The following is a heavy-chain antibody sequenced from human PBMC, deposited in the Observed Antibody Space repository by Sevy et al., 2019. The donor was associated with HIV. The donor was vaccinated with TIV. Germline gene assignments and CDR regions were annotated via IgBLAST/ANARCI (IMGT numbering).Heavy chain of an antibody. D-gene: IGHD5-18*01. Sequence: ASVKVSCKASGYTFTSYDINWVRQATGQGLEWMGWMNPNSGNTGYAQKFQGRVTMTRNTSISTAYMQLSSLRSEDTAVYYCARVPRGGDSYGRPVDYWGHGTLVTVSS. CDR1: GYTFTSYD. J-gene: IGHJ4*01. CDR2: MNPNSGNT. V-gene: IGHV1-8*01. CDR3: ARVPRGGDSYGRPVDY.